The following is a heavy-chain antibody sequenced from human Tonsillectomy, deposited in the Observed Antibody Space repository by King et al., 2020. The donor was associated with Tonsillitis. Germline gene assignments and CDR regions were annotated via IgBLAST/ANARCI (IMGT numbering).Heavy chain of an antibody. D-gene: IGHD6-13*01. CDR1: GFIVSSNY. CDR3: ARDVAAAGFLWD. J-gene: IGHJ4*02. CDR2: IYSGGST. Sequence: QLVESGGGLIQPGGSLILSCAASGFIVSSNYMSWVRQAQGKGLDWVSFIYSGGSTYYADSVKGRFTISRDNSKNTLYLQMNSLRAEDTAVYYCARDVAAAGFLWDWGQGTLVTVSS. V-gene: IGHV3-53*01.